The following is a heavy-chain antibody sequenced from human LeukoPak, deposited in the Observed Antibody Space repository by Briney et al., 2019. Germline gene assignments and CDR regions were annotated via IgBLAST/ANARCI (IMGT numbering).Heavy chain of an antibody. CDR1: GFTFSSYG. V-gene: IGHV3-30*03. Sequence: GRSLRLSCAASGFTFSSYGMHWVRQAPGKGLEWVAVISYDGSNKYYADSVKGRFTISRDNSKNTLYLQMNSLRAEDTAVYYCARDLHGFSYDLFLRYIDAFDIWGQGTMVTVSS. D-gene: IGHD3/OR15-3a*01. CDR3: ARDLHGFSYDLFLRYIDAFDI. J-gene: IGHJ3*02. CDR2: ISYDGSNK.